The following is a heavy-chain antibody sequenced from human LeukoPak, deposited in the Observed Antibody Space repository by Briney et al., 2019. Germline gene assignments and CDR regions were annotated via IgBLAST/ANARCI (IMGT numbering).Heavy chain of an antibody. CDR3: AKDRTTVTTYFDY. CDR1: GFTFSSYG. V-gene: IGHV3-30*18. D-gene: IGHD4-17*01. J-gene: IGHJ4*02. Sequence: GRSLRLSCAASGFTFSSYGMHWVRQAPGKGLEWVAVISYDGSNKYYADSVKGRFTISRDNSKNTLYLQMNSLRAEDTAVYYCAKDRTTVTTYFDYWGQGTLVTVSS. CDR2: ISYDGSNK.